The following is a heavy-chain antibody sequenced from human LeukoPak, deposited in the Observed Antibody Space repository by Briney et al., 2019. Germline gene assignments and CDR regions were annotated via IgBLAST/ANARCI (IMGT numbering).Heavy chain of an antibody. V-gene: IGHV3-30*02. D-gene: IGHD1-14*01. CDR3: ADRTSDY. CDR1: GFTFSGSG. CDR2: VHYDGRNK. Sequence: PGGSLRLSCAASGFTFSGSGMHWVRQPPGKGLEWVAFVHYDGRNKHYADSVRGRFTISRDNSNNTLYLQMTSVRPEDTAVYYGADRTSDYWGQGTRVTVSS. J-gene: IGHJ4*02.